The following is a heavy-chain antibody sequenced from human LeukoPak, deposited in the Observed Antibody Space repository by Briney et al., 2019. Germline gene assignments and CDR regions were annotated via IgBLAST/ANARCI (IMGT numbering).Heavy chain of an antibody. CDR3: VRDGGSSWLPYYYYYGMDV. V-gene: IGHV4-31*03. Sequence: PSQTLSLTCTVSGGSISSGGYYWSWIRQHPGKGLEWIGCIYYSGSTYYNPSLKSRVTISVDTSKNQFSLKLSSVTAADTAVYYCVRDGGSSWLPYYYYYGMDVWGQGTTVTVSS. CDR1: GGSISSGGYY. J-gene: IGHJ6*02. CDR2: IYYSGST. D-gene: IGHD6-13*01.